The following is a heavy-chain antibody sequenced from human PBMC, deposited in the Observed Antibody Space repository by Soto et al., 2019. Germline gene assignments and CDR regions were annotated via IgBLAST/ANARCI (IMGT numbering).Heavy chain of an antibody. D-gene: IGHD2-8*01. CDR3: AKDTAPGFYDANGHLDY. CDR2: INWDSGDI. V-gene: IGHV3-9*01. J-gene: IGHJ4*02. CDR1: GISFDDYA. Sequence: PVGSLRLSCVVSGISFDDYAMHWVRQVPGKGLEWVSGINWDSGDIGYADSVKGRFTISRDNAKNSLYLKMNSLKTEDTALYYCAKDTAPGFYDANGHLDYWGQGTPVTAPQ.